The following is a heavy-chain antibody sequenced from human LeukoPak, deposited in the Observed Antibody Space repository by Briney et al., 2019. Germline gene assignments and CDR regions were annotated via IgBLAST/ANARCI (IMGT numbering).Heavy chain of an antibody. J-gene: IGHJ6*03. CDR2: INHSGST. D-gene: IGHD6-25*01. CDR1: GGSFSGYY. V-gene: IGHV4-34*01. Sequence: SETLSLTCAVYGGSFSGYYWSWIRQPPGKGLEWIGEINHSGSTNYNPSLKSRVTISVDTSKNQFSLKLSSVTAADTAVYYCASLRRLKQRGYYYYYMDVWGKGTTVTVSS. CDR3: ASLRRLKQRGYYYYYMDV.